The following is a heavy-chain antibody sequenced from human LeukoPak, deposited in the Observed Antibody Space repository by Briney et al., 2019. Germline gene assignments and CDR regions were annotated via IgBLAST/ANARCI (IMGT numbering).Heavy chain of an antibody. D-gene: IGHD6-13*01. Sequence: SETLSLTCAVYGGSFSGYYWSWIRQPPGKGLEWIGEINHSGSTNYNPSLKSRVTISVDTSKNQFSLKLSSVTAADTAVYYCARYPVLEIAAAGKGAYYFDYWGQGTLVTVS. CDR1: GGSFSGYY. CDR3: ARYPVLEIAAAGKGAYYFDY. J-gene: IGHJ4*02. CDR2: INHSGST. V-gene: IGHV4-34*01.